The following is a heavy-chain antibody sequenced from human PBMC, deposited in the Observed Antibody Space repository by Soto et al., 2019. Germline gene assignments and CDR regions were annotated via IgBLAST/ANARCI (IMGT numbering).Heavy chain of an antibody. CDR2: IYYSGST. J-gene: IGHJ4*02. Sequence: SETLSLTCTVSGGSVSSGSYYWSWIRQPPGKGLEWIGYIYYSGSTNYNPSLKSRVTISVDTSKNQFSLKLSSVTAADTAVYYCARFTAMGLNFDYWGQGPLVTVS. CDR3: ARFTAMGLNFDY. D-gene: IGHD5-18*01. CDR1: GGSVSSGSYY. V-gene: IGHV4-61*01.